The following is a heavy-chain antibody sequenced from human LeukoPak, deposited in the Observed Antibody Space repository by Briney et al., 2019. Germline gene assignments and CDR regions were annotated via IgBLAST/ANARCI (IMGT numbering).Heavy chain of an antibody. Sequence: PGGSLRLSCVASGFTFSNYAMIWVRQAPGKGPQWVSVISAGGVSLFSGSGSAAYYADSVGGRSTISRDKSKNTLYLQMNSLRADDTAVYYCAKMSGVVWFRELRLPFDSWGQGTVVTVSS. CDR1: GFTFSNYA. CDR2: ISAGGVSLFSGSGSAA. D-gene: IGHD3-10*01. J-gene: IGHJ4*02. CDR3: AKMSGVVWFRELRLPFDS. V-gene: IGHV3-23*01.